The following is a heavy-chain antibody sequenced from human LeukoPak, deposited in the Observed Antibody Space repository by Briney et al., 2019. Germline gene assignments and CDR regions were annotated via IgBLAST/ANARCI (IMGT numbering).Heavy chain of an antibody. CDR1: GFTFGNYG. J-gene: IGHJ4*02. CDR3: ARAQTYGASRLLLDY. V-gene: IGHV3-20*04. Sequence: GGSLRLSCAASGFTFGNYGMSWVRQAPGKGLEWVSGINWNGGSTGYADSVEGRFTIPRDNAKNSQYLQMNSLRVEDTALYYCARAQTYGASRLLLDYWGQGTLVTVSS. CDR2: INWNGGST. D-gene: IGHD4/OR15-4a*01.